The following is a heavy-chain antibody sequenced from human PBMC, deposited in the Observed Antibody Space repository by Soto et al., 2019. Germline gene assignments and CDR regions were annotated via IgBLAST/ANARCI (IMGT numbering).Heavy chain of an antibody. D-gene: IGHD6-19*01. CDR1: RLTLSSSG. Sequence: GGTLRLSCAASRLTLSSSGMPWVRQAPGKGLEWVAVIWYDGSNKYYADSVKGRFTISRDNSKNTLYLQMNSLRAEDMAVYYCARSGRYSSGWDFDSWGQGT. CDR3: ARSGRYSSGWDFDS. V-gene: IGHV3-33*01. J-gene: IGHJ4*02. CDR2: IWYDGSNK.